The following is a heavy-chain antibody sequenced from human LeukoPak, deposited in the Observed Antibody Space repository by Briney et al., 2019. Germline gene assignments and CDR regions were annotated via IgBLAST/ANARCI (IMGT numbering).Heavy chain of an antibody. J-gene: IGHJ6*02. Sequence: SKTLSLTCTVSGGSISSYYWSWIRQPPGKGLEWIGYIYYSGSTNYNPSLKSRVTISVDTSKNQFSLKLSSVTAADTAVYYCARHDGTTSSWYRGGYYYYGMDVWGQGTTVTVSS. D-gene: IGHD6-13*01. V-gene: IGHV4-59*08. CDR2: IYYSGST. CDR3: ARHDGTTSSWYRGGYYYYGMDV. CDR1: GGSISSYY.